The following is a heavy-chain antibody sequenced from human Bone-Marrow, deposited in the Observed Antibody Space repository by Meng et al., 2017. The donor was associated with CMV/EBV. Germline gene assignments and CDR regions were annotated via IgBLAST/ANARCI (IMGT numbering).Heavy chain of an antibody. CDR3: ARSYGRFLEWLLAYIFDY. Sequence: GEPLKISCAASGFTFSSYAMHWVRQAPGKGLEWVAVISYDGSNKYYADSVKGRFTISRDNSKNTLYLQMNSLRAEDTAVYYCARSYGRFLEWLLAYIFDYWGQGPLVTVSS. J-gene: IGHJ4*02. D-gene: IGHD3-3*01. CDR1: GFTFSSYA. V-gene: IGHV3-30*04. CDR2: ISYDGSNK.